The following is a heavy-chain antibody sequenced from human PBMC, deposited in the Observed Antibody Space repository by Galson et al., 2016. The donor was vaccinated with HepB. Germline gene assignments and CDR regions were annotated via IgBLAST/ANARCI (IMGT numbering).Heavy chain of an antibody. CDR1: GFIFSNYD. J-gene: IGHJ4*02. D-gene: IGHD6-19*01. V-gene: IGHV3-13*01. Sequence: SLRLSCAASGFIFSNYDMHWVRQVAGKGLEWVSCIDIAGDTYNPDSVKGRFTIARENAKSTVYLQISSLRAEDTAVYYGVRGVAGWDYWGQGTLVTVAS. CDR2: IDIAGDT. CDR3: VRGVAGWDY.